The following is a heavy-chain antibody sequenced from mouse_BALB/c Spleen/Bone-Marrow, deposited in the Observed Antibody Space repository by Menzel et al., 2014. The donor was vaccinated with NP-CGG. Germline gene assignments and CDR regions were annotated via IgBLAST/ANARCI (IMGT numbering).Heavy chain of an antibody. CDR2: IDTSDTYT. V-gene: IGHV1-69*01. CDR1: GYTFTDYW. J-gene: IGHJ2*01. Sequence: QVQLQQSGAELVMPGASVKMSCKASGYTFTDYWMHWVKQRPGQGLEWIGAIDTSDTYTNYNQKFKGKATLTVDESSSTAYMQLSSLTSEDSAVYFCTRGWDGYYFDYWGQGITLTVSS. D-gene: IGHD4-1*01. CDR3: TRGWDGYYFDY.